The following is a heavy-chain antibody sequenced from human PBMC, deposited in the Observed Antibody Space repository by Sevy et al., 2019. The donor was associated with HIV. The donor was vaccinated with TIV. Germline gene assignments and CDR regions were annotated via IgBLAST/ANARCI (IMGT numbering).Heavy chain of an antibody. V-gene: IGHV3-48*01. CDR1: GFTFSSYS. J-gene: IGHJ3*02. CDR3: ARGGIVVGGAFDI. CDR2: ISSSSSTI. Sequence: GGSLRLSCAASGFTFSSYSMNWVRQAPGKGLEWVSYISSSSSTIYYADSVKGRFTISRDNAKNSLYLQMNSLRAEDRAVYYWARGGIVVGGAFDIWGQGTMVTVSS. D-gene: IGHD2-15*01.